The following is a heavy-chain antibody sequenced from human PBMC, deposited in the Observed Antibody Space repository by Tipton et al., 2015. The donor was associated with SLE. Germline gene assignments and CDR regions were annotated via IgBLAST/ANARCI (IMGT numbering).Heavy chain of an antibody. CDR3: ARDLRSGYSGYDSYYDMDV. CDR2: IYSGGST. J-gene: IGHJ6*02. CDR1: GFTVSSNY. Sequence: SLRLSCAASGFTVSSNYMSWVRQAPGKGLEWGSVIYSGGSTYYADSVKGRFTISRHNSKNTLYLQMNSLRAEDTAVYYCARDLRSGYSGYDSYYDMDVWGQGTTFTVSS. D-gene: IGHD5-12*01. V-gene: IGHV3-53*04.